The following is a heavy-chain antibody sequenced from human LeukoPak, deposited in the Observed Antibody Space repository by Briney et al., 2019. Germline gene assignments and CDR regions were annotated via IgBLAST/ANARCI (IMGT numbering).Heavy chain of an antibody. J-gene: IGHJ4*02. CDR2: INHSGST. V-gene: IGHV4-34*01. D-gene: IGHD6-19*01. CDR1: GGSFSGYY. Sequence: SETLSLTCAVYGGSFSGYYWSWIRQPPGKGLEWIGEINHSGSTNYNPSLKSRVTISVDTSKNQFSLKLSSVTAADTAVYYCARDVYEQWLPGAFDYWGQGTLVTVSS. CDR3: ARDVYEQWLPGAFDY.